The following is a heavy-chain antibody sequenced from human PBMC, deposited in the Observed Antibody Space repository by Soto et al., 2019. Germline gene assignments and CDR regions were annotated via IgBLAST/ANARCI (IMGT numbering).Heavy chain of an antibody. CDR1: GGSISTDHYH. D-gene: IGHD2-21*02. V-gene: IGHV4-30-4*01. CDR2: IHYSGSI. J-gene: IGHJ6*02. Sequence: QVQLQESGPGLVRPSQTLSLTCTVSGGSISTDHYHWTWIRQVPGKGLEWIGYIHYSGSIQFNPSLQSRVSMSVDTSKNLFSLRLSSVTAADTAVYFCAREDDGGDRDYYGLDVWGQGTTVTVSS. CDR3: AREDDGGDRDYYGLDV.